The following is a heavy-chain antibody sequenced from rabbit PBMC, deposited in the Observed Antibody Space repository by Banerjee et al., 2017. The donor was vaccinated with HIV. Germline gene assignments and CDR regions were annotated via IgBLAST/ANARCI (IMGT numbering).Heavy chain of an antibody. CDR3: ARSFNL. CDR2: IYTNSGTT. CDR1: GFDFNGHF. J-gene: IGHJ4*01. Sequence: QEQLKESGGGLVQPGGSLKLSCKASGFDFNGHFMGWVRQAPGKGLEWIACIYTNSGTTDYASWVNGRFTISKTSSTTVTLQMTSLTAADTATYFCARSFNLWGPGTLVTVS. V-gene: IGHV1S45*01.